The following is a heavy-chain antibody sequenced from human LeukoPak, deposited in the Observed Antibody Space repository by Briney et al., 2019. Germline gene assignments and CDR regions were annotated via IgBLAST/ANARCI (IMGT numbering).Heavy chain of an antibody. D-gene: IGHD3-16*01. V-gene: IGHV3-43D*03. CDR1: GFTFSSYG. CDR2: ISWDGGST. Sequence: GGSLRLSCAASGFTFSSYGMHWVRQAPGKGLEWVSLISWDGGSTYYADSVKGRFTISRDNSKNSLYLQMNSLRAEDTALYYCAKDMGGGGDYALDYWGQGTLVTVSS. J-gene: IGHJ4*02. CDR3: AKDMGGGGDYALDY.